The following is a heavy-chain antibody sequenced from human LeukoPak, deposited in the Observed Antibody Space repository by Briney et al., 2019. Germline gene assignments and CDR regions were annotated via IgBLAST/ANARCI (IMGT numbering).Heavy chain of an antibody. J-gene: IGHJ5*02. CDR3: ARDPQFYYDSSGYLTYNWFDP. Sequence: SVKVSCKASGGTFSSYAISWVRQAPGQGLEWMGGIIPIFGTANYAQKFQGRVTITADESTSTAYMELSSLRSEDTAVYYCARDPQFYYDSSGYLTYNWFDPWGQGTLVTVSP. D-gene: IGHD3-22*01. CDR2: IIPIFGTA. V-gene: IGHV1-69*13. CDR1: GGTFSSYA.